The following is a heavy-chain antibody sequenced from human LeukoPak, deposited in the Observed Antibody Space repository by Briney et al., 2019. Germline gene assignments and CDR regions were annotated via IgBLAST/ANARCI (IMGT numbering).Heavy chain of an antibody. D-gene: IGHD3-3*01. CDR1: GYTFTGYY. J-gene: IGHJ4*02. V-gene: IGHV1-2*02. Sequence: GASVKVSCKASGYTFTGYYMHWVRQAPGQGLEWMGWINPNSGGTNYAQKFQGRVTMTRDTSISTAYMELSRLRSDDTAVYYCARDGGLEWFGSAADSDWGQGTLVTVSS. CDR2: INPNSGGT. CDR3: ARDGGLEWFGSAADSD.